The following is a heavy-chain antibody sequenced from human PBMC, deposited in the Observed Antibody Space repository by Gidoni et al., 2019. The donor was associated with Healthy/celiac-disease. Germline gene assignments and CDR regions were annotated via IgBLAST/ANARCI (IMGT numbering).Heavy chain of an antibody. V-gene: IGHV3-7*01. CDR3: ARGVAELYWFDP. CDR1: GFTFSSYW. Sequence: EVQLVESGGGLVQPGGSLSLSCAASGFTFSSYWMSGVRQAPGKGLGWVANIKQDGSEKYYVDSVKGRFTISRDNAKNSLYLQMNSLRAEDTAVYYCARGVAELYWFDPWGQGTLVTVSS. CDR2: IKQDGSEK. J-gene: IGHJ5*02. D-gene: IGHD1-26*01.